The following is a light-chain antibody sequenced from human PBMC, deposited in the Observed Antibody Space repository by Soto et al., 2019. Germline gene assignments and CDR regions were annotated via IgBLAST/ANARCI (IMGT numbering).Light chain of an antibody. CDR3: QQADSFPFT. CDR1: QAISNY. CDR2: GAS. V-gene: IGKV1-12*01. J-gene: IGKJ3*01. Sequence: DIQMTQSPSSVSVSVGDTVTITCRASQAISNYLAWYQQKPGKAPKLLIYGASSLHSGVPSRFSGSGSGTHFTLTISSLQPEDFATYFCQQADSFPFTFGHGTKVHIE.